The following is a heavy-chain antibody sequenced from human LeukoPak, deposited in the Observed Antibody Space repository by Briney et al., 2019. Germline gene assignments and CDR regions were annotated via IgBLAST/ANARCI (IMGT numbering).Heavy chain of an antibody. CDR1: GGSISSYY. V-gene: IGHV4-4*07. J-gene: IGHJ5*02. D-gene: IGHD3-22*01. Sequence: SETLSLTCTVSGGSISSYYWSWIRQPAGKGLEWIGRIYTSGSTNYNPSLKSRVTMSVDTSKNQFSLKLSSVTAADAAVYYCARDDSSGHHMYNWFDPWGQGTLVTVSS. CDR2: IYTSGST. CDR3: ARDDSSGHHMYNWFDP.